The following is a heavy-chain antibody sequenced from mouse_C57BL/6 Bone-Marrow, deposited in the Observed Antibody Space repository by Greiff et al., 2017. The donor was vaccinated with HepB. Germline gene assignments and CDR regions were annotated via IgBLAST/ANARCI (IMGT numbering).Heavy chain of an antibody. Sequence: QVQLQQTGAELVKPGASVKMSCKASGYTFTSYWITWVKQRPGKGLEWIGEIYPGSGSTKYNEKFKRKATLTGDTSSSTAYMQLSSLTSEDSAVYYCARWGLDYWGQGTTLTVSS. CDR1: GYTFTSYW. CDR2: IYPGSGST. J-gene: IGHJ2*01. V-gene: IGHV1-55*01. CDR3: ARWGLDY.